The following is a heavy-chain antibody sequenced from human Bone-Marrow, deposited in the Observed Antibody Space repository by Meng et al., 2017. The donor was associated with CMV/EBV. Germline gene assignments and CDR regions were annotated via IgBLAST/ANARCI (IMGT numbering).Heavy chain of an antibody. Sequence: ASVKVSCKASGYTFTGYYMHWVRQAPGQGLEWMGWISGFNGDTKYAQRLQDRLTMTTDTSATTAYMELRSLSSDDTAVYYCARDPAYSRSSNSRYWGQGPLVTGSS. V-gene: IGHV1-18*04. CDR3: ARDPAYSRSSNSRY. CDR1: GYTFTGYY. D-gene: IGHD6-6*01. CDR2: ISGFNGDT. J-gene: IGHJ4*02.